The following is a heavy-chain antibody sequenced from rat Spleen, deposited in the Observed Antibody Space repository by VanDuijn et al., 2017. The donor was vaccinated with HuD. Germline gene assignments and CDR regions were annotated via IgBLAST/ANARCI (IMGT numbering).Heavy chain of an antibody. CDR3: TTGDGGYRD. V-gene: IGHV5-20*01. CDR2: ISYDGGST. J-gene: IGHJ2*01. D-gene: IGHD1-11*01. Sequence: EVQLGESGGGLVQPGWSLKLSCAASGFSFSNYGMAWVRQAPKKGLEWVAYISYDGGSTYYRDSVKGRFTISRDIAKSTLYLQMDSLRSEDTATYYCTTGDGGYRDWGQGVMVTVSS. CDR1: GFSFSNYG.